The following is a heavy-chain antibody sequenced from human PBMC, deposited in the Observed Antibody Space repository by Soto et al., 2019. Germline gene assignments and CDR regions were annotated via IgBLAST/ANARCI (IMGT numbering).Heavy chain of an antibody. Sequence: GSLRLSCAASGFTFSSYAMHWVRQAPGKGLEWVAVISYDGSNEYYADSVKGRFTISRDNSKNTLYLQVNSLRPEDTAVYYCAREAESLDYWGQGTLVTVSS. CDR1: GFTFSSYA. D-gene: IGHD6-13*01. CDR2: ISYDGSNE. CDR3: AREAESLDY. J-gene: IGHJ4*02. V-gene: IGHV3-30-3*01.